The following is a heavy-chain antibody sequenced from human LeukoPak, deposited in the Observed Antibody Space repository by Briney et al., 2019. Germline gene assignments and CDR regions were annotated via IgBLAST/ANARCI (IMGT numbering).Heavy chain of an antibody. Sequence: GGSLRLSCAASGFTFSSHAMSGVRQAPGKGLEWVSAISGSGGSTYYADSVKGRFTISRDNSKNTLYLQMNSLRAEDTAVYYCAKDDAPYCSSTSCYYYYGMDVWGQGTTVTVSS. J-gene: IGHJ6*02. CDR2: ISGSGGST. D-gene: IGHD2-2*01. CDR1: GFTFSSHA. V-gene: IGHV3-23*01. CDR3: AKDDAPYCSSTSCYYYYGMDV.